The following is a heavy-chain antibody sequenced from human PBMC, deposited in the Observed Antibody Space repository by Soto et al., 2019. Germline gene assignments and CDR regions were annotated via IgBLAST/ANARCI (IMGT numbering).Heavy chain of an antibody. Sequence: QLQLQESGSGLVKTSQTLSLTCAVSGGSIGGVGYSWSWIRQPPGGGLEWIGYMYHSGTFLKSPSLKSQLTMSLDMSKYQFSLTLNSMTAADTAVYYWARAQFYSGSGNYNNLMFDAWGQGIQVTVSS. J-gene: IGHJ5*02. CDR2: MYHSGTF. CDR1: GGSIGGVGYS. CDR3: ARAQFYSGSGNYNNLMFDA. V-gene: IGHV4-30-2*01. D-gene: IGHD3-10*01.